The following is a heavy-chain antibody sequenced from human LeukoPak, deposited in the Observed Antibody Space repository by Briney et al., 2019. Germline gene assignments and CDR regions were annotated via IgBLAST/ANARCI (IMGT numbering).Heavy chain of an antibody. CDR1: GXSISSSSFY. J-gene: IGHJ5*02. CDR2: IYYSGST. Sequence: PSETLSLTCTVSGXSISSSSFYWGWIRQPPGKGLEWIGIIYYSGSTYYNPSLRSRVTISVDTSKNQFSLKLSSVTAADTAVYYCARLTSYGSGSYGGFDPWGQGTLVTVSS. CDR3: ARLTSYGSGSYGGFDP. V-gene: IGHV4-39*01. D-gene: IGHD3-10*01.